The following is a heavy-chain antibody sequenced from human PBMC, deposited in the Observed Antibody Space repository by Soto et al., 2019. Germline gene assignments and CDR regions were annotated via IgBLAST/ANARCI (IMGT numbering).Heavy chain of an antibody. Sequence: QVQLVQSGAEVKKPGASVKVSCEASGFIFTRFYMHWVRQAPGQGPVWLGIIKPEDGTTYYAQSFQGRLIITSDTSTRTVYMEMSGLTSEDTAVYYCARERDFGGLSYDLWGQGTLVTVSS. CDR3: ARERDFGGLSYDL. V-gene: IGHV1-46*01. CDR1: GFIFTRFY. CDR2: IKPEDGTT. D-gene: IGHD2-8*01. J-gene: IGHJ5*02.